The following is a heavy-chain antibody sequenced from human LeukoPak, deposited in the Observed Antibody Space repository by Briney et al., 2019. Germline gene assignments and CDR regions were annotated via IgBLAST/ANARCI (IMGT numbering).Heavy chain of an antibody. CDR2: ISSSTSYI. D-gene: IGHD6-13*01. CDR1: GFTFSSYT. V-gene: IGHV3-21*01. CDR3: ARAGYSSSWYGESYFDF. Sequence: GGSLRLSCAASGFTFSSYTINWVRQAPGKGLEWVSSISSSTSYIYYADSVKGRFTFSRDNAKHSLYLQMNSLRAEDTAVYYCARAGYSSSWYGESYFDFWGQGTVVTVSS. J-gene: IGHJ4*02.